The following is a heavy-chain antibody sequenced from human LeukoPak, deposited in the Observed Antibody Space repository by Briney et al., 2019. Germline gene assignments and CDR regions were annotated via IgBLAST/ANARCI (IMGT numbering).Heavy chain of an antibody. Sequence: SETLSLTCTVSGGSISSYYWSWIRQPAGKGLEWIGRIYTSGSTNYNPSLKSRVTMSVDTSKNQFSLKLSSVTAADTAVYYCARYYYDSSGYYRRIDAFDIWGQGTMVTVSS. CDR3: ARYYYDSSGYYRRIDAFDI. D-gene: IGHD3-22*01. J-gene: IGHJ3*02. CDR2: IYTSGST. CDR1: GGSISSYY. V-gene: IGHV4-4*07.